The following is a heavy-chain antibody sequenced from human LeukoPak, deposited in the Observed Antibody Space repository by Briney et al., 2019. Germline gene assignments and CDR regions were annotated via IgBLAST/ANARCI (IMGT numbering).Heavy chain of an antibody. J-gene: IGHJ3*02. CDR1: GFTFSSYG. CDR3: AKDHRITIFGVVSRDAFDI. Sequence: PGGSLRLSCAASGFTFSSYGMHWVRQAPGKGLEWVAFIRYDGSNKYYADSVKGRFTISRDNSKNTLYLQMNSLRAEDTAVYYCAKDHRITIFGVVSRDAFDIWGQGTMVTVSS. D-gene: IGHD3-3*01. V-gene: IGHV3-30*02. CDR2: IRYDGSNK.